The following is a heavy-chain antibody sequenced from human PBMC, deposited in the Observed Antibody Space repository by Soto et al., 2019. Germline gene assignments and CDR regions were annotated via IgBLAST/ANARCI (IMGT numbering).Heavy chain of an antibody. CDR3: ARDRGFGELFFYYYGMDV. J-gene: IGHJ6*02. CDR1: GFTFSSYG. Sequence: GGSLRLSCAASGFTFSSYGMHWVRQAPGKGLEWVAVIWYDGSNKYYADSVKGRFTISRDNSKNTLYLQMNSLRAEDTAVYYCARDRGFGELFFYYYGMDVWGQGTTVTVSS. V-gene: IGHV3-33*01. CDR2: IWYDGSNK. D-gene: IGHD3-10*01.